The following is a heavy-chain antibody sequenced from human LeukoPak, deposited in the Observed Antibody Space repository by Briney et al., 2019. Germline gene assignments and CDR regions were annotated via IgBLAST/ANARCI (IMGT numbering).Heavy chain of an antibody. Sequence: SETLSLTCTVSGDSISSYYWSWIRQPPEKGLEWIGFIYYSGGTTYNPSLKSRVSISIDTSKNQFSLRLSSVTAADTAVYYCVRDRGYHCTGGTCYSKIWFDPWGQGILVTVSS. J-gene: IGHJ5*02. D-gene: IGHD2-15*01. CDR2: IYYSGGT. CDR1: GDSISSYY. V-gene: IGHV4-59*01. CDR3: VRDRGYHCTGGTCYSKIWFDP.